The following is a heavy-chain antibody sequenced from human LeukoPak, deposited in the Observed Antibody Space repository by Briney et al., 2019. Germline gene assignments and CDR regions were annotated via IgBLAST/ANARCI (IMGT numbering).Heavy chain of an antibody. CDR2: IYYSGST. CDR1: GGSISSSSYY. CDR3: ARSYYDFWSGATGFDY. V-gene: IGHV4-39*07. Sequence: SETLSLTCTVSGGSISSSSYYWGWIRQPPGKGLEWIGSIYYSGSTYYNPSLKSRVTISVDTSKNQLSLKLSSVTAADTAVYYCARSYYDFWSGATGFDYWGQGTLVTVSS. D-gene: IGHD3-3*01. J-gene: IGHJ4*02.